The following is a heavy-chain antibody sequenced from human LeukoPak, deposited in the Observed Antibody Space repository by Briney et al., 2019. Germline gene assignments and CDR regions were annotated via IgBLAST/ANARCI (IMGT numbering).Heavy chain of an antibody. V-gene: IGHV3-48*03. Sequence: GGSLRLSCAASGFTFSSYEMNWVRQAPGKGLEWVSYISSSGSTIYYADSVKGRFTISRDNAKNSLYLQMNSLRAEGTAVYYCAREGGGYNNRGFDYWGQGTLVTVSS. D-gene: IGHD5-24*01. CDR2: ISSSGSTI. CDR3: AREGGGYNNRGFDY. J-gene: IGHJ4*02. CDR1: GFTFSSYE.